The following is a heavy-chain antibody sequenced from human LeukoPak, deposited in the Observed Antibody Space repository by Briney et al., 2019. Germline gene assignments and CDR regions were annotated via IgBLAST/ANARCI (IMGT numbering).Heavy chain of an antibody. CDR3: ARVQYSSGWFAFDI. D-gene: IGHD6-19*01. CDR2: IYTSGST. CDR1: GGSISSYY. V-gene: IGHV4-4*07. J-gene: IGHJ3*02. Sequence: PSETLSLTCTVSGGSISSYYWSWIRQPAGKGLEWIGRIYTSGSTNYNPSLKSRVTMSVDTSKNQFSLKLSSVTAADTAVYYCARVQYSSGWFAFDIWGQGTMVTVSS.